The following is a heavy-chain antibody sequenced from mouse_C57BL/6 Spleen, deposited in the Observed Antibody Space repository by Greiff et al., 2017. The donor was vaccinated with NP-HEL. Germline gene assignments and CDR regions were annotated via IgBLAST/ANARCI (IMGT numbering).Heavy chain of an antibody. V-gene: IGHV1-22*01. CDR1: GYTFTDYN. Sequence: VQLQQSGPELVKPGASVKMSCKASGYTFTDYNMPWVKQSHGQSLEWIGYINPNSGGTSYNQKFKGKATLTVNKSSSTAYMELRSLTSEDSAVYDCARDTAHYVSSRDAMDYWGQGTSVTVSS. CDR3: ARDTAHYVSSRDAMDY. CDR2: INPNSGGT. D-gene: IGHD1-1*01. J-gene: IGHJ4*01.